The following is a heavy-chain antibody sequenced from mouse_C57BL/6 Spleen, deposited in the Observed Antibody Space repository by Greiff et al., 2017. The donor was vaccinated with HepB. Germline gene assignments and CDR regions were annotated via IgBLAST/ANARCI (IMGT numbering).Heavy chain of an antibody. CDR3: ARCEYYGSSYAMDY. V-gene: IGHV1-39*01. J-gene: IGHJ4*01. CDR2: INPNYGTT. D-gene: IGHD1-1*01. Sequence: QLQESGPELVKPGASVKISCKASGYSFTDYNMNWVKQSNGKSLEWIGVINPNYGTTSYNQKFKGKATLTVDQSSSTAYMQLNSLTSEDSAVYYCARCEYYGSSYAMDYWGQGTSVTVSS. CDR1: GYSFTDYN.